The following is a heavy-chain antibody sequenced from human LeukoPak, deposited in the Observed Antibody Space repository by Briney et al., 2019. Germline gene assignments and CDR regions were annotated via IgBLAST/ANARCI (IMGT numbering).Heavy chain of an antibody. CDR1: GGSMSRYY. CDR2: IYYSGST. J-gene: IGHJ4*02. Sequence: SETLSLTCTVSGGSMSRYYWSWMRQTPGKGLEYIGYIYYSGSTNYNPSLKSRVIISVHTSNNQFSLKLSSVTAADTAVYYCARGGVQWLVGGNYFDYWGQGTLVTVSS. CDR3: ARGGVQWLVGGNYFDY. V-gene: IGHV4-59*08. D-gene: IGHD6-19*01.